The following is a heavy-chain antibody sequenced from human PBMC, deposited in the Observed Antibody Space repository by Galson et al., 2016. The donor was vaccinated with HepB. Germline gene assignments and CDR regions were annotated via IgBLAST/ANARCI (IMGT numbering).Heavy chain of an antibody. J-gene: IGHJ3*02. CDR1: GFTFSSYA. CDR3: ERALINDAFDI. V-gene: IGHV3-30-3*01. Sequence: SLRLSCAASGFTFSSYAMHWVRQAPGKGLEWVAAISYDGSNQYHADSVKGRFTVSRDNSKNTLYGQMNSLRADDTAVYFCERALINDAFDIWGQGTMVTVSS. D-gene: IGHD3-22*01. CDR2: ISYDGSNQ.